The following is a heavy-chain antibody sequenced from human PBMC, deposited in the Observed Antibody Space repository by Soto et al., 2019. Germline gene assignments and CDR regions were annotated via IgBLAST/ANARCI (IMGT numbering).Heavy chain of an antibody. Sequence: QVQFVQSGAEVKKPGASVKVSCKASGYNFTTYAIHWVRQAPGQRLEWMGWINTGKGNTKYSQKFQGRVTITRDTSASTAYMDLSSLRSGDTAVYYRARDPWGGAVDAFDIWGQGTMVTVSS. V-gene: IGHV1-3*04. CDR3: ARDPWGGAVDAFDI. CDR2: INTGKGNT. CDR1: GYNFTTYA. J-gene: IGHJ3*02. D-gene: IGHD3-10*01.